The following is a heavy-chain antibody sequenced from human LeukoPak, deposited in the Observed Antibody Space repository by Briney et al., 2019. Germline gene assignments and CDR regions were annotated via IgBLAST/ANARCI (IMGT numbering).Heavy chain of an antibody. Sequence: SETLSLTCTVSGGSISSYYWSWIRQPPGKGLEWIGYIYYSGSTNYNPFLKSRVTISVDTSKNQFSLKLSSVTAADTAVYYCATATSGDAFDIWGQGTMVTVSS. CDR2: IYYSGST. V-gene: IGHV4-59*08. CDR3: ATATSGDAFDI. D-gene: IGHD3-10*01. J-gene: IGHJ3*02. CDR1: GGSISSYY.